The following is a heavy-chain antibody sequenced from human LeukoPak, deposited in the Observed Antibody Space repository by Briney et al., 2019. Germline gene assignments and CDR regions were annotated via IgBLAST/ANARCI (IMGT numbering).Heavy chain of an antibody. CDR2: ISWNSGSI. V-gene: IGHV3-9*01. Sequence: GGSLRLSCAASGFTFDDYAMHWVRQAPGKGLEWVSGISWNSGSIDYADSVKGRFTISRDNAKNSLYLQMNSLRAEDTALYYCAKDMAVRGSNYYYYGMDVWGQGTTVTVSS. CDR1: GFTFDDYA. D-gene: IGHD3-10*01. CDR3: AKDMAVRGSNYYYYGMDV. J-gene: IGHJ6*02.